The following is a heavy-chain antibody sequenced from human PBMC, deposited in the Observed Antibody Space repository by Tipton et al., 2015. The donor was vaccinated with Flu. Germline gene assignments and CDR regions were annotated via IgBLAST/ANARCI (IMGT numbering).Heavy chain of an antibody. CDR2: INHSGST. D-gene: IGHD2-15*01. CDR1: GGSFSGYY. V-gene: IGHV4-34*01. Sequence: TLSLTCAVYGGSFSGYYWSWIRQPPGKGLEWIGEINHSGSTNYNPSLKSRVTISVDTSKNQFSLKLSSVTAADTAVYYCARQRRIYYYFYGMDVWGQGTTVTVSS. J-gene: IGHJ6*02. CDR3: ARQRRIYYYFYGMDV.